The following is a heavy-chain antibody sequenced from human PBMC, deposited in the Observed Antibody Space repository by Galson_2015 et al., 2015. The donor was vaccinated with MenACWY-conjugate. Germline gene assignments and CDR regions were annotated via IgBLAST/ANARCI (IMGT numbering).Heavy chain of an antibody. Sequence: SLRLSCAASGFTFGSYWMHWVRQVPGKGLVWVSRIDRAGSSTTYADSVKGRFTISRDNAKNTLYLQMNSLRAEDTAVYYCAGDRKEPTVSLPSNRFDPWGQGTQVIVSS. CDR3: AGDRKEPTVSLPSNRFDP. V-gene: IGHV3-74*01. CDR2: IDRAGSST. J-gene: IGHJ5*02. D-gene: IGHD4-11*01. CDR1: GFTFGSYW.